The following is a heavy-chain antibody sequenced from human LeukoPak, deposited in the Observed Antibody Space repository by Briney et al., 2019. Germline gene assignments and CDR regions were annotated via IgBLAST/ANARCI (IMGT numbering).Heavy chain of an antibody. V-gene: IGHV5-51*01. D-gene: IGHD3-3*01. CDR2: IYPGDSDT. CDR1: GYRFTSYW. J-gene: IGHJ4*02. Sequence: GESLKISFKGSGYRFTSYWIGWVRPMPGKGLEWMGIIYPGDSDTRYSPSFQGQVTISADKSISTAYLQWSSLKASDTAMYYCARGSRISIFGVVTSFDYWGQGTLVTVSS. CDR3: ARGSRISIFGVVTSFDY.